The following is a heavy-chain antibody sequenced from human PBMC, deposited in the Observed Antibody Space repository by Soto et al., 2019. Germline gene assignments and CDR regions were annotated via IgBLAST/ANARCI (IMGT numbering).Heavy chain of an antibody. J-gene: IGHJ4*02. D-gene: IGHD6-13*01. V-gene: IGHV3-13*01. CDR2: IGTAGDT. Sequence: GGSLRLSCAASGFTFSSYDMHWVRQATGKGLEWVSAIGTAGDTYYPGSVKGRLTISRENAKNSLYLQMNSLRAGDTAVYYCARGSGIAAAGRKDLFDYWGQGTLVTVSS. CDR1: GFTFSSYD. CDR3: ARGSGIAAAGRKDLFDY.